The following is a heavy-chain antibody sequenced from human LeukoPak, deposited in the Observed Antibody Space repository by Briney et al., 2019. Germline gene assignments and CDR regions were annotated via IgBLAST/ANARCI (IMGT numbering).Heavy chain of an antibody. CDR1: GFTFSSYS. Sequence: GGSLRLSCAASGFTFSSYSMNWVRQTPGKGLEWIANIGADGSSEYYADSAKGRFTISRDNARNSLFLQMNSLRVEDTAVYFCAGAGTYSGYKVFDNWGQGTLVTVSS. V-gene: IGHV3-48*04. CDR2: IGADGSSE. J-gene: IGHJ5*02. D-gene: IGHD5-12*01. CDR3: AGAGTYSGYKVFDN.